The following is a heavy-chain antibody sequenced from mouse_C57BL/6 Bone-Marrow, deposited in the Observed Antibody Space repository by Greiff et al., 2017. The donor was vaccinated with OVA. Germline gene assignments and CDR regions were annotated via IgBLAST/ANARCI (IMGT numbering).Heavy chain of an antibody. CDR1: GYAFSSYW. J-gene: IGHJ2*01. CDR3: ARWHYYGSSSRNY. Sequence: QVQLKESGAELVKPGASVKISCKASGYAFSSYWMNWVKQRPGKGLEGIGQIYPGDGDPNYNGKFKGKATLTAEKSYSTAYMHLSRLTSVDSAVYFCARWHYYGSSSRNYWGQGTTLTVSS. D-gene: IGHD1-1*01. CDR2: IYPGDGDP. V-gene: IGHV1-80*01.